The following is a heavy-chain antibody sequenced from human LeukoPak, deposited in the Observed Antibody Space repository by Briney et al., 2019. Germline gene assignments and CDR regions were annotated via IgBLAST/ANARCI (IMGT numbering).Heavy chain of an antibody. CDR1: GFTVSSNY. CDR2: IYSGGST. Sequence: PGGSLRHSCAASGFTVSSNYMSWVRRAPGKGLEWVSVIYSGGSTYYADSVKGRFTISRDNSKSTLYIQMNSLRAEDTAVYYCARAKPKNMVRGLIMRRESRYYFDYWGQGTLVTVSS. CDR3: ARAKPKNMVRGLIMRRESRYYFDY. J-gene: IGHJ4*02. D-gene: IGHD3-10*01. V-gene: IGHV3-53*01.